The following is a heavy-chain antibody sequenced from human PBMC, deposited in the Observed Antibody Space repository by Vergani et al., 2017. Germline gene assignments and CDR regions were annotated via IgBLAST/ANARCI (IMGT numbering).Heavy chain of an antibody. J-gene: IGHJ5*02. D-gene: IGHD2-2*01. CDR2: MNPNSGNT. Sequence: QVQLVQSGAEVKKPGASVKVSCKASGYTFTSYDINWVRQATGQGLEWMGWMNPNSGNTGYAQKFQGRVTMTRNTSISTAYMELSSLRSEDTAVYYCARGGDHCSSTSCDPWANWFDPWGQGTLVTVSS. CDR1: GYTFTSYD. CDR3: ARGGDHCSSTSCDPWANWFDP. V-gene: IGHV1-8*01.